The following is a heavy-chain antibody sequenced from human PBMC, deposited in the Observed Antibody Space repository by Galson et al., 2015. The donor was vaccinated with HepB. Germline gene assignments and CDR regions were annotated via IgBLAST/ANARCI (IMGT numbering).Heavy chain of an antibody. D-gene: IGHD2-2*01. Sequence: SCKASGYTFTSYYMHWVRQAPGQGLEWMGIINPSGGSTSYAQKLQGRVTMTRDTSTSTVYMELSSLRSEDTAVYSCARGGVVVVPAVYYYYGMDVWGQGTTVTVSS. CDR3: ARGGVVVVPAVYYYYGMDV. J-gene: IGHJ6*02. CDR2: INPSGGST. CDR1: GYTFTSYY. V-gene: IGHV1-46*04.